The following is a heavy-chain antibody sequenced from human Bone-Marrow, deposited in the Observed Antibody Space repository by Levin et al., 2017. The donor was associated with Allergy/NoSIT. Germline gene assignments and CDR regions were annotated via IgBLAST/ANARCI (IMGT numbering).Heavy chain of an antibody. CDR1: GFNFDDYA. Sequence: AWGSLRLSCAASGFNFDDYAMHWVRQAPGKGLEWVSGISRDSRSIVYADSVKGRFTISRDNAKNSLYLQMNSLRAEDTALYYCTSRTGGSNPFDSWGQGTLVTVSS. V-gene: IGHV3-9*01. CDR2: ISRDSRSI. J-gene: IGHJ4*02. CDR3: TSRTGGSNPFDS. D-gene: IGHD1-14*01.